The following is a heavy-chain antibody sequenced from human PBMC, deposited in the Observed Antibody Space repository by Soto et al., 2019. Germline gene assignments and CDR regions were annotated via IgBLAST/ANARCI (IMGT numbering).Heavy chain of an antibody. CDR2: ISGSADST. CDR1: GFTFSSYD. CDR3: ALLRFLEWSTYFDY. J-gene: IGHJ4*02. D-gene: IGHD3-3*01. Sequence: GGSLRLSCAASGFTFSSYDMIWVRQSPGKGLEWVSTISGSADSTYYADSVKGRFTISRDNSKNTLYLQMNSLRAEDTAVYYCALLRFLEWSTYFDYWGQGTLVTVSS. V-gene: IGHV3-23*01.